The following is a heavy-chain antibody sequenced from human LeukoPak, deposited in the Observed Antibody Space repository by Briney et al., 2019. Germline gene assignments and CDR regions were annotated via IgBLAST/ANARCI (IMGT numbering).Heavy chain of an antibody. V-gene: IGHV3-7*01. CDR1: GFTFSSYW. Sequence: PGGSLRLSCAASGFTFSSYWMSWVRQAPGKGLEWVANIKQDGSEKYYVDSVKGRFTISRDNAKNSLYLQMNSLRAEDTAVYYCARGGVVAAAGTGYYYYMDVWGKGTTVTVSS. CDR3: ARGGVVAAAGTGYYYYMDV. D-gene: IGHD6-13*01. CDR2: IKQDGSEK. J-gene: IGHJ6*03.